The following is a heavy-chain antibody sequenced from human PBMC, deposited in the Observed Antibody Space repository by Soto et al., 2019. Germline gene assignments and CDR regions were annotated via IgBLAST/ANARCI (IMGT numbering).Heavy chain of an antibody. CDR3: AGVRAGTTYWFDP. V-gene: IGHV4-31*03. Sequence: SETLSLTCTVSGGSISSGGYYWSWIRQHPGKGLEWIGYIYYSGSTYYNPSLKSRVTISVDTSKNQFSLKLSSVTAADTAVYYCAGVRAGTTYWFDPWGQGTLVTVSS. D-gene: IGHD1-7*01. CDR1: GGSISSGGYY. CDR2: IYYSGST. J-gene: IGHJ5*02.